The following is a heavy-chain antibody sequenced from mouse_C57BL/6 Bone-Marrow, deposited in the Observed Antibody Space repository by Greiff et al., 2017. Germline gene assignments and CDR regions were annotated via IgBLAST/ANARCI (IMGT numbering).Heavy chain of an antibody. V-gene: IGHV1-59*01. J-gene: IGHJ4*01. CDR2: IDPSDSYT. CDR3: ATVVARNYYAMDY. D-gene: IGHD1-1*01. CDR1: GYTFTSYW. Sequence: QVQLQQPGAELVRPGTSVKLSCKASGYTFTSYWMHWVKQRPGQGLEWIGVIDPSDSYTNYNQKFKGKATLTVDTSSSTAYMQLSSLTSEDSAVYYCATVVARNYYAMDYWGQGTSVTVSS.